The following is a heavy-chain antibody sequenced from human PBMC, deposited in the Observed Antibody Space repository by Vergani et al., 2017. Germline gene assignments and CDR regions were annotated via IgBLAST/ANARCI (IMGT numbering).Heavy chain of an antibody. D-gene: IGHD2-15*01. J-gene: IGHJ4*02. CDR3: AGGLGGYCSGGSCYSVSLPFDY. CDR2: INHSGST. V-gene: IGHV4-34*01. CDR1: GGSFSGYY. Sequence: QVQLQQWGAGLLKPSETLSLTCAVYGGSFSGYYWSWIRQPPGKGLGWIGEINHSGSTNYNPSLKRRVTISVDTSKNQFSLKLSSVTAADTAVYYCAGGLGGYCSGGSCYSVSLPFDYWGQGTLVTVSS.